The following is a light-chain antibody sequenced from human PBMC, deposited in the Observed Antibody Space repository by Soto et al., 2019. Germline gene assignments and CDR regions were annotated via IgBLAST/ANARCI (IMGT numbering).Light chain of an antibody. CDR1: SSNIGSNV. J-gene: IGLJ3*02. V-gene: IGLV1-44*01. Sequence: QSVLTQPPSASGTPGQRVTISCSGSSSNIGSNVVNWYQQLPGAAPKLLIYSHNQRPSGVSDRFSGSKSGTSASLAISGLQSEDEADYYCAAWDDGLSGPVFGGGTKVTVL. CDR2: SHN. CDR3: AAWDDGLSGPV.